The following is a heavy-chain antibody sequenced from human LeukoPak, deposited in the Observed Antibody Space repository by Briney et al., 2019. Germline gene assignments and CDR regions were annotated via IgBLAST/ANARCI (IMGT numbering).Heavy chain of an antibody. Sequence: SETLSLTCTVSGGSISSYYWTWIRQPPGKGLEWIGYIYYSGSTNYNPSLKSRVTISVDTSKNQFSLRLSSVTAADTAVYYCARVTGYMTEDYFDYWGQGTLITVSS. CDR1: GGSISSYY. V-gene: IGHV4-59*01. J-gene: IGHJ4*02. CDR3: ARVTGYMTEDYFDY. CDR2: IYYSGST. D-gene: IGHD6-13*01.